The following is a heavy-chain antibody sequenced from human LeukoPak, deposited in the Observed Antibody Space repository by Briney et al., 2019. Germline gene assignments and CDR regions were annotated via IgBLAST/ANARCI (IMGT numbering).Heavy chain of an antibody. D-gene: IGHD2-2*01. CDR1: GFIFSSYA. CDR2: TSGSGGST. CDR3: ADHCTSTTCPPFGDY. Sequence: GGSLRLSCVPSGFIFSSYAMSWVRQAPGKGLEWVSGTSGSGGSTYYADSEKGRFTISRDNSKNTLYLQMRSPRAEDTAIYYCADHCTSTTCPPFGDYWPQRTLVTVSS. J-gene: IGHJ4*02. V-gene: IGHV3-23*01.